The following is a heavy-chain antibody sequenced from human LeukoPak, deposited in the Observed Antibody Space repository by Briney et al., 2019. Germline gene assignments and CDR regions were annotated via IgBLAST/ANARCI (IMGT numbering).Heavy chain of an antibody. CDR2: IYSGGST. CDR3: ARIGYCSRTSCHTGYYYGMVV. V-gene: IGHV3-53*01. Sequence: GGSLRLSCAASGFTVSSNYMSWVRQAPGKGLEWVSVIYSGGSTYYTDSVKGRFTISRDNSKNTLYLQMSSLRVEDTAVYYCARIGYCSRTSCHTGYYYGMVVWGQGTTVTVSS. CDR1: GFTVSSNY. J-gene: IGHJ6*02. D-gene: IGHD2-2*02.